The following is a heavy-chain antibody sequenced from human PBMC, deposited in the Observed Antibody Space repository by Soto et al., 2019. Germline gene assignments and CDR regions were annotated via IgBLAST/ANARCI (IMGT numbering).Heavy chain of an antibody. V-gene: IGHV1-2*04. Sequence: SSVKVSCKASGYTFTGYYMHWVRQAPGQGLEWMGWINPNSGGTNYAQKFQGWVTMTRDTSISTAYMELSRLRSDDTAVYYCARAAAGTGSDYYYGMEVWGQGTTVTVSS. CDR2: INPNSGGT. D-gene: IGHD6-13*01. J-gene: IGHJ6*02. CDR1: GYTFTGYY. CDR3: ARAAAGTGSDYYYGMEV.